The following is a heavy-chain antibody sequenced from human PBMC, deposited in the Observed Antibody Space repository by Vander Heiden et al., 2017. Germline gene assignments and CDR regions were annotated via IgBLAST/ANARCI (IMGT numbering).Heavy chain of an antibody. Sequence: QVQLVESGGGVVQPGRSLRLSCAASEFTFSNYGMHWVRQPPGKGLEWVAVISYDGSNEYYADSVKGRFTISRDNSKNTLYLEMNSLRAEDTAVYYCAKDRRDCFQYYYGMDVWGQGTTVTVSS. D-gene: IGHD2-21*02. J-gene: IGHJ6*02. CDR1: EFTFSNYG. CDR3: AKDRRDCFQYYYGMDV. V-gene: IGHV3-30*18. CDR2: ISYDGSNE.